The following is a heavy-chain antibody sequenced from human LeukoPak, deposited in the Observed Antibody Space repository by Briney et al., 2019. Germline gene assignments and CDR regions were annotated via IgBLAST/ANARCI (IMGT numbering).Heavy chain of an antibody. CDR3: ATQYGPDAYYFDY. D-gene: IGHD3-10*01. CDR2: INPSGGST. Sequence: ASVKVSCKASGYTFTSYYMHWVRQAPGQGLEWMGIINPSGGSTSYAQKFQGRVTMTRDTSTSTVYMELSSLRSEDTAVYCCATQYGPDAYYFDYWGQGTLVTVSS. V-gene: IGHV1-46*01. J-gene: IGHJ4*02. CDR1: GYTFTSYY.